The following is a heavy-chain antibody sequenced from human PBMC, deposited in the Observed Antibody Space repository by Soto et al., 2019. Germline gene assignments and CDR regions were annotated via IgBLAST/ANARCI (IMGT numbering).Heavy chain of an antibody. J-gene: IGHJ4*02. V-gene: IGHV3-33*01. D-gene: IGHD6-19*01. CDR3: ARDNQWLARFDY. Sequence: PGGSLRLSCAASGFTFSSYRMHWVRQAPGKGLEWVAVIWYDGSNKYYADSVKGRFTISRDNSKNTLYLQMNSLRAEDTAVYYCARDNQWLARFDYWGQGTLVTVSS. CDR1: GFTFSSYR. CDR2: IWYDGSNK.